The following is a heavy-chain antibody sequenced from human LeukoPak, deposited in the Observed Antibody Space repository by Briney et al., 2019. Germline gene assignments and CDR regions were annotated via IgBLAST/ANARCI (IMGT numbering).Heavy chain of an antibody. Sequence: GGSLRLSCAASGFIFDDYAIHWVRQAPGMGLEWVSGITWNSGSMGYADSVRGRFTISRDNTKNSLYLQMNSLRAEDTALYYCAKEKCSGGSCYLDYWGQGTLITVSS. CDR3: AKEKCSGGSCYLDY. CDR2: ITWNSGSM. CDR1: GFIFDDYA. V-gene: IGHV3-9*01. J-gene: IGHJ4*02. D-gene: IGHD2-15*01.